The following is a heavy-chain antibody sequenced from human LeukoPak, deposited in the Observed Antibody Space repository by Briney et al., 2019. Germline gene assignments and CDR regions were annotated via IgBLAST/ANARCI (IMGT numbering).Heavy chain of an antibody. Sequence: GGSLRLSCAASGFTFSSYGMHWVRQAPGKGLEWVAVISYDGSNKYYADSVKGRFTISRDNSKNTLYLQTNSLRAEDTAVYYCAKERLKSSSWYTWTYYYGMDVWGQGTTVTVSS. CDR2: ISYDGSNK. D-gene: IGHD6-13*01. CDR3: AKERLKSSSWYTWTYYYGMDV. CDR1: GFTFSSYG. V-gene: IGHV3-30*18. J-gene: IGHJ6*02.